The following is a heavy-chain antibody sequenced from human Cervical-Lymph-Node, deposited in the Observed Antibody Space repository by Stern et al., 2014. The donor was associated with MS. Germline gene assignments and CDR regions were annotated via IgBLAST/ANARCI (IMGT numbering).Heavy chain of an antibody. CDR1: GFTFSSYG. CDR3: ARDCKLRYYYYGMDV. CDR2: IWYDGSNK. D-gene: IGHD1-26*01. V-gene: IGHV3-33*01. J-gene: IGHJ6*02. Sequence: EQLVESGGGVVQPGRSLRLSCAASGFTFSSYGMHWVRQAPGKGLEWVAVIWYDGSNKYYADSVKGRFTISRDNSKNTLYLQMNSLRAEDTAVYYCARDCKLRYYYYGMDVWGQGTTVTVSS.